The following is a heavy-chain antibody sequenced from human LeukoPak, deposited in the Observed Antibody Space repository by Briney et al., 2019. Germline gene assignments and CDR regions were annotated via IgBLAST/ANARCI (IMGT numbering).Heavy chain of an antibody. Sequence: LSQTLSLTCAISGDSFSSNSAAWNWLRQSPSRGLEWLGRTYYRSKWYNDYAVSVKSLITINPDTSKNQFSLQLNSVTPEDAAVYYCARGLVAGIFDYWGQGTLVTVSS. CDR1: GDSFSSNSAA. CDR3: ARGLVAGIFDY. D-gene: IGHD6-19*01. CDR2: TYYRSKWYN. V-gene: IGHV6-1*01. J-gene: IGHJ4*02.